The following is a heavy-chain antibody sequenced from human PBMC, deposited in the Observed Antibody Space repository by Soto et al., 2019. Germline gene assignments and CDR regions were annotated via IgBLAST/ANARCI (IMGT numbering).Heavy chain of an antibody. Sequence: QPQLQESGPGLVKPSETLSLTCTVSGGSISSSSYYWGWIRQPPGKGLEWIGSIYYSGSTYYNPSLKSRVTISVDTSKNQFSLKLSSVTAADTAVYYCARHERLSVDYWGQGTLVTVSS. V-gene: IGHV4-39*01. D-gene: IGHD2-2*01. CDR3: ARHERLSVDY. CDR2: IYYSGST. CDR1: GGSISSSSYY. J-gene: IGHJ4*02.